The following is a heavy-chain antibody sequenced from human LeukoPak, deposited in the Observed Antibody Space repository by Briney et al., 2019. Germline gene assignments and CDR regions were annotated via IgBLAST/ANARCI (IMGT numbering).Heavy chain of an antibody. V-gene: IGHV3-48*03. Sequence: GSLRFSCAASGFTFGSYEMNWVRQAPGKGLEWVSYISSSGSTIYYADSVKGRFTISRDNAKNSLYLQMNSLRAEDTAVYYCARDAAVTTDRTYYYGMDVWGQGTTVTVSS. D-gene: IGHD4-17*01. CDR2: ISSSGSTI. J-gene: IGHJ6*02. CDR1: GFTFGSYE. CDR3: ARDAAVTTDRTYYYGMDV.